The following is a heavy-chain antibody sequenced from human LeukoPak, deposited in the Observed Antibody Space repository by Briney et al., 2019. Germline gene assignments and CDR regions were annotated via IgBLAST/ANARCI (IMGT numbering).Heavy chain of an antibody. J-gene: IGHJ4*02. CDR3: ARLTPWIRLYYFDY. CDR2: IYHSGST. CDR1: DYSISSGYY. D-gene: IGHD5-18*01. V-gene: IGHV4-38-2*02. Sequence: PSETLSLTCTVSDYSISSGYYWGWIRQPPGKGLEWIGSIYHSGSTYYNPSLKSRVTISVDTSKNQFSLKLSSVTAADTAVYYCARLTPWIRLYYFDYWGQGTLVTVSS.